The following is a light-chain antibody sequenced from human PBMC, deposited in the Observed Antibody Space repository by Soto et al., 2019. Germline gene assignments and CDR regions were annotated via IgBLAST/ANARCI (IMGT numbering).Light chain of an antibody. CDR2: EVT. V-gene: IGLV2-14*01. CDR3: SSYTTTSTVV. J-gene: IGLJ2*01. Sequence: QSVLTQPASVSGSPGQSIPVSCTGTSSDIGGHNYVSWSQQHPGKVPKLIIYEVTNRPSGVSNRFSGSKPGNTASLTVSGLQAEDEADYYCSSYTTTSTVVFGGGTQLTVL. CDR1: SSDIGGHNY.